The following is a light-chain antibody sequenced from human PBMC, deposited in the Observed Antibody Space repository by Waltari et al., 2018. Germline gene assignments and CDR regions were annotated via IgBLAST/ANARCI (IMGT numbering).Light chain of an antibody. Sequence: QSVLTQPPSASGTPGQRVPISCSGSRSNIGSNYVYWYQQLPGTAPKLLIYRNNQRPSGVPDRFSGSKSGTSASLASSGLRSEDEADYYCAAWDDSLSGRVFGGGTKVTVL. J-gene: IGLJ3*02. V-gene: IGLV1-47*01. CDR1: RSNIGSNY. CDR3: AAWDDSLSGRV. CDR2: RNN.